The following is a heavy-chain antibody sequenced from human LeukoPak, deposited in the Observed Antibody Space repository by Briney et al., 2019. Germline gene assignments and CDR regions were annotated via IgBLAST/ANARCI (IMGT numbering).Heavy chain of an antibody. CDR3: ARDRGYGDYLYNWFDP. V-gene: IGHV1-46*01. J-gene: IGHJ5*02. CDR1: GYTFTSYY. CDR2: INPSGGST. D-gene: IGHD4-17*01. Sequence: ASVKVSCKASGYTFTSYYMHWVRQAPGQGLEWMGIINPSGGSTSYAQKFQGRVTMTRDMSTSTVYMELSSLRSEDTAVYYCARDRGYGDYLYNWFDPWGQGTLVTVSS.